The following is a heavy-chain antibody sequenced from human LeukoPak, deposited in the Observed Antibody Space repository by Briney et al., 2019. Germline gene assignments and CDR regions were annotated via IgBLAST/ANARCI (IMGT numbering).Heavy chain of an antibody. CDR3: AKSRKILWSGYYWDY. D-gene: IGHD3-3*01. Sequence: GGSLRLSCAASGFTFSSYAMSWVRQAPGKGLEWISYISSSSINIHYGDSVKGRFTISRDNAENSLYLQMNSLRAEDTAVYYCAKSRKILWSGYYWDYWGQGTLVTVSS. V-gene: IGHV3-48*01. CDR1: GFTFSSYA. J-gene: IGHJ4*02. CDR2: ISSSSINI.